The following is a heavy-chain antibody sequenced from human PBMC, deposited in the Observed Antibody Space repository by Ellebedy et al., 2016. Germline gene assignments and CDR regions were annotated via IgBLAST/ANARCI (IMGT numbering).Heavy chain of an antibody. D-gene: IGHD3-16*01. CDR3: ARRQEDEGAYYFDY. Sequence: ASVKVSCKASGYTFTSYDIHWVRQATGQGLQWMGWMNPNSVNTGYAQNFQGRVTMTRNISISTAYMELSSLRSEDTAVYYCARRQEDEGAYYFDYWGQGTLVTVSS. V-gene: IGHV1-8*01. J-gene: IGHJ4*02. CDR1: GYTFTSYD. CDR2: MNPNSVNT.